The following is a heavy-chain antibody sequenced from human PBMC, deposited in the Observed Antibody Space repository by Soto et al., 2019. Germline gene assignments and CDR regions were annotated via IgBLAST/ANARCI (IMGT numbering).Heavy chain of an antibody. V-gene: IGHV4-61*01. CDR2: IYYSGST. CDR3: ARMDGATGGHFYY. J-gene: IGHJ4*02. CDR1: GGSVSSGSYY. Sequence: PSETLSLTCTVSGGSVSSGSYYWSWILQPPGKGLEWIGYIYYSGSTNYNPSLKSRVTISVDTSKNQFSLKLSSVTAADTAVYYCARMDGATGGHFYYWGQGTLVTVS. D-gene: IGHD4-17*01.